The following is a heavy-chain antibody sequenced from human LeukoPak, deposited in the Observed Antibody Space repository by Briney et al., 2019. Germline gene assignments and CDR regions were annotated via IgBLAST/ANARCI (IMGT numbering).Heavy chain of an antibody. J-gene: IGHJ3*02. D-gene: IGHD3-3*01. V-gene: IGHV4-30-4*08. CDR2: IYYSGST. CDR1: GGSISSGDYY. CDR3: ARDRITIETRAFDI. Sequence: SQTLSLXCTVSGGSISSGDYYWSWIRQPPEKGLEWIGYIYYSGSTYYNPSLKSRVTISVDTSNNQFSLKLSSVTAADTAVYYCARDRITIETRAFDIWGQGTMVTVSS.